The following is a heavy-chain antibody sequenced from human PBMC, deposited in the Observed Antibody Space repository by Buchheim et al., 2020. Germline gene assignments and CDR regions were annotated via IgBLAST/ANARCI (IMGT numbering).Heavy chain of an antibody. CDR2: IIPLFGTA. D-gene: IGHD2-8*01. Sequence: QVQLMQSGAEVRKPGSSVKVSCKASGGTFSSHAISWVRQAPGQGLEWMGGIIPLFGTANYAQKFQGRLTITADESTSTAYMELSSLRSEDTAVYYCARVFGTSGSGEVGYLYYWGQGTL. CDR3: ARVFGTSGSGEVGYLYY. J-gene: IGHJ4*02. V-gene: IGHV1-69*01. CDR1: GGTFSSHA.